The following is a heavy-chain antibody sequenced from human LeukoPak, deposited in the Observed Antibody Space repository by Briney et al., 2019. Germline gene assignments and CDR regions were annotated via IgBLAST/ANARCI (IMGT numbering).Heavy chain of an antibody. CDR3: ARHSATFFTYYFDY. Sequence: PPETLSLTCTVSGGSISSSSYYWGWIRQPPGKGLEWIGSIYYSGSTYYNPSLKSRVTISVDTSKNQFSLKLSSVTAADTAVYYCARHSATFFTYYFDYWGQGTLVTVSS. J-gene: IGHJ4*02. CDR2: IYYSGST. D-gene: IGHD3-16*01. V-gene: IGHV4-39*01. CDR1: GGSISSSSYY.